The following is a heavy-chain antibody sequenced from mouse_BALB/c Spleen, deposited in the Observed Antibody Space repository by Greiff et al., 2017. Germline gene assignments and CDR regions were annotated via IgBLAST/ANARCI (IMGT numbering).Heavy chain of an antibody. CDR2: INPGSGGT. V-gene: IGHV1-54*01. J-gene: IGHJ4*01. D-gene: IGHD4-1*01. CDR1: GYAFTNYL. CDR3: ARGGAGTSYYSMDY. Sequence: VQLQQSGAELVRPGTSVKVSCKASGYAFTNYLIEWVKQRPGQGLEWIGVINPGSGGTNYNEKFKGKATLTADKSSSTAYMQLSSLTSDDSAVYFCARGGAGTSYYSMDYWGEGTSVTVSS.